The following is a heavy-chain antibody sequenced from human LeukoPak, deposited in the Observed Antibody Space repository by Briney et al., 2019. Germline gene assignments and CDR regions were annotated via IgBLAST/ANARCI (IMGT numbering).Heavy chain of an antibody. V-gene: IGHV1-46*01. J-gene: IGHJ6*03. CDR1: GYTFTSYY. D-gene: IGHD3-10*01. CDR3: ARDLGWFGESPRYYYYYYMDV. CDR2: INPSGGST. Sequence: ASVKVSCKASGYTFTSYYMHWVRQAPGQGLEWMGIINPSGGSTSYAQKFQGRVTMTRDTSTSTVYMELSSLRSEDTAAYYCARDLGWFGESPRYYYYYYMDVWGKGTTVTISS.